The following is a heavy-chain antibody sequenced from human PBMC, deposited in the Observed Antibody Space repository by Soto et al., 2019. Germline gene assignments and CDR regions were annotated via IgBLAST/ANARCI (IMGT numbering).Heavy chain of an antibody. D-gene: IGHD1-26*01. J-gene: IGHJ6*02. CDR1: GYTFTGYY. Sequence: GASVKVSCKASGYTFTGYYMHWVRQAPGQGLEWMGWINPNSGGTNYAQKFQGRVTMTRDTSISTAYMELSRLRSDDTAVYYCARFGLYSGSYRSYYYYYGMDVWGQGTTVTVSS. CDR3: ARFGLYSGSYRSYYYYYGMDV. CDR2: INPNSGGT. V-gene: IGHV1-2*02.